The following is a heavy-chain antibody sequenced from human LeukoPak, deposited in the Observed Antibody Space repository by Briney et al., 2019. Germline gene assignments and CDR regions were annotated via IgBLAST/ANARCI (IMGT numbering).Heavy chain of an antibody. J-gene: IGHJ4*02. CDR2: IKSKADGETI. V-gene: IGHV3-15*07. D-gene: IGHD1-20*01. CDR3: STLTSRGLSDS. Sequence: GGSLRLSCAASGFTFTNAWMNWVRQAPGRGLEWVGRIKSKADGETIDYAAPVKGRFTFSRDDSKNMLYLQMNSLKSEDTAVYYCSTLTSRGLSDSWGQGTLVTVSS. CDR1: GFTFTNAW.